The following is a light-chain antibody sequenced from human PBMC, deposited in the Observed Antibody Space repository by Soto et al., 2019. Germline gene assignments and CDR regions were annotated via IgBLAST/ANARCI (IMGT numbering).Light chain of an antibody. CDR1: QSISSY. J-gene: IGKJ4*01. Sequence: DIQMTQSPYSLSASVGDRVTITCRASQSISSYLNWYQQKPGKAPKLLIYAASSLQSGVPLRFSGSGSWTDFTLTISSLQPEDFATYYCQQSYNSPLTFGGGTKVEIK. V-gene: IGKV1-39*01. CDR3: QQSYNSPLT. CDR2: AAS.